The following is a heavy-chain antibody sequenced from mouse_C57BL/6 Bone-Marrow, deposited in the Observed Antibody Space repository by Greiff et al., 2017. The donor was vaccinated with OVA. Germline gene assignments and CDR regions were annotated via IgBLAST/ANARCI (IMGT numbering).Heavy chain of an antibody. Sequence: VQLQQSGPELVKPGASVKILCKASGYTFTDYNMDWVKQSHGKSLEWIGDINPNNGGTIYNQKFKGKATLTVDKSSSTAYMELRSLTSEDTAVYYCARVDYGSSYAWFAYWGQGTLVTVSA. CDR2: INPNNGGT. CDR1: GYTFTDYN. CDR3: ARVDYGSSYAWFAY. D-gene: IGHD1-1*01. V-gene: IGHV1-18*01. J-gene: IGHJ3*01.